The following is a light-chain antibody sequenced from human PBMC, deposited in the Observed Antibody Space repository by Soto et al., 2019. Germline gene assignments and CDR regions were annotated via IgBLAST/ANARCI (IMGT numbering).Light chain of an antibody. V-gene: IGKV3-20*01. Sequence: EIVLTQSAGTLSLSPGERATLSCRASQSVSSSYFAWYQQKPGQAPRLLIYGASSRASGIPDRFSGSGSGTDFTLTISRLEPEDFAVYYCQQYDNSPWTFGQGTKVDIK. J-gene: IGKJ1*01. CDR2: GAS. CDR1: QSVSSSY. CDR3: QQYDNSPWT.